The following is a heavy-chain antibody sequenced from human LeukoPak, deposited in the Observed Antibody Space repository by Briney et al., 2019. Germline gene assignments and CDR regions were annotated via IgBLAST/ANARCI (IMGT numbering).Heavy chain of an antibody. CDR3: ARGNYDILTGYYQTYYYYYMDV. Sequence: ASVKVSCKASGYTFTDYYVHWVRQAPGQGLEWMGWINPNSGGTNYAQKFQGRVTMTRDTSISTAYMELSRLRSDDTAVYYCARGNYDILTGYYQTYYYYYMDVWGKGTTVTISS. CDR2: INPNSGGT. J-gene: IGHJ6*03. V-gene: IGHV1-2*02. CDR1: GYTFTDYY. D-gene: IGHD3-9*01.